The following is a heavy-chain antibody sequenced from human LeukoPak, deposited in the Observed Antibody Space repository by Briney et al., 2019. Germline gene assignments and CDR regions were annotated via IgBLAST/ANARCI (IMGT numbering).Heavy chain of an antibody. CDR3: ARHDSGYCSGGSCAWSFPDY. D-gene: IGHD2-15*01. J-gene: IGHJ4*02. V-gene: IGHV4-34*01. CDR2: INHSGST. CDR1: GGSFSGYY. Sequence: SETLSLTCAVYGGSFSGYYWSWIRQTPGKGLEWIREINHSGSTNYNPSLKSRVTISVDTSKNQFSLKLSSVTAADTAVYYCARHDSGYCSGGSCAWSFPDYWGQGTLVTVSS.